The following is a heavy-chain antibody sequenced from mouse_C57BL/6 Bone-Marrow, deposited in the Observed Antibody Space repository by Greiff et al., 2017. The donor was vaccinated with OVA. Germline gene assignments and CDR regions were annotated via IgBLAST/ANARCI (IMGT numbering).Heavy chain of an antibody. Sequence: QVHVKQSGAELAKPGASVKLSCKASGYTFTSYWMHWVKQRPGQGLEWIGYINPSSGYTKYTQKFKDKATLSADKSSSKANKQLGSLTYKDSAVYYCARGGNYYGSSCADWGQGTLVTVSA. CDR3: ARGGNYYGSSCAD. CDR1: GYTFTSYW. CDR2: INPSSGYT. D-gene: IGHD1-1*01. J-gene: IGHJ3*01. V-gene: IGHV1-7*01.